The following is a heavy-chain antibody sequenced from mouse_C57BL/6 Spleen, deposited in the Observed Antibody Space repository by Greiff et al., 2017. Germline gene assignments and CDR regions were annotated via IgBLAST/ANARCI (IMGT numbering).Heavy chain of an antibody. V-gene: IGHV1-42*01. CDR2: LNPSTGGT. Sequence: VQLKESGPELVKPGASVKISCKASGYSFTGYYMNWVKQSPEKSLEWIGELNPSTGGTTYNQKFKAKATLTVDKSSSTAYMQLKSLTSEDSAVYYCARHPPITTVEAWFAYWGQGTLVTVSA. D-gene: IGHD1-1*01. CDR1: GYSFTGYY. CDR3: ARHPPITTVEAWFAY. J-gene: IGHJ3*01.